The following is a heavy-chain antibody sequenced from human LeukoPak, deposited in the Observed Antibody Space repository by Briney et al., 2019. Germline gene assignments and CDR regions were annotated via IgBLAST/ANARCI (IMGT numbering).Heavy chain of an antibody. D-gene: IGHD2-15*01. CDR1: GGSIISSDYH. CDR2: ISYSGNT. J-gene: IGHJ3*02. CDR3: ARHCCSGPAKRVFDI. V-gene: IGHV4-39*01. Sequence: TTSETLSLTCTVPGGSIISSDYHWGWVRQPPGKGLEWIGTISYSGNTDYNPSLRSRVTISVDTSNNQFSLRLGSVTAADTAVYHCARHCCSGPAKRVFDIWGQGTMVTVSS.